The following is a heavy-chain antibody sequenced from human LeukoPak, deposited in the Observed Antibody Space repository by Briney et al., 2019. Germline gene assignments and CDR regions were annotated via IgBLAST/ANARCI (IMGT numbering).Heavy chain of an antibody. V-gene: IGHV1-18*01. CDR3: ARGYNSGSFYSYYFDY. D-gene: IGHD3-10*01. CDR1: GYRFESDG. CDR2: IGGYNGNP. Sequence: ASVNVSCKASGYRFESDGISWVRQAPGQGPEWMGWIGGYNGNPIYAQKLQGRVTMTTDTSTNTAYMELRSLRSDDTAVYYCARGYNSGSFYSYYFDYWGQGTLVTVSS. J-gene: IGHJ4*02.